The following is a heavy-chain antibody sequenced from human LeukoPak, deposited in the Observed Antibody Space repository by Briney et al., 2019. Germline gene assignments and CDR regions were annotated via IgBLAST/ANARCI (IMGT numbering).Heavy chain of an antibody. J-gene: IGHJ5*02. CDR1: GYTFTSYG. V-gene: IGHV1-18*01. D-gene: IGHD3-10*01. CDR2: ISAYNGNT. CDR3: ARDGYLLWFGESFLFDP. Sequence: VASVKVSCKASGYTFTSYGISWVRQAPGQGLEWMGWISAYNGNTNYAQKLQGRVTMTTDTSTSTAYMELRSLRSDDTAVYYCARDGYLLWFGESFLFDPWGQGTLVTVSS.